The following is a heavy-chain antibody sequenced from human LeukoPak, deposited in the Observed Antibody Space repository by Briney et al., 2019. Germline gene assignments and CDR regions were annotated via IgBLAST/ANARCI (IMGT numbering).Heavy chain of an antibody. D-gene: IGHD2-15*01. CDR2: ISGGGDRT. CDR3: AKDYCSGGPCYLDH. J-gene: IGHJ4*02. CDR1: GFTFTNCA. V-gene: IGHV3-23*01. Sequence: GGSLRLSSAASGFTFTNCAMSWVRQAQGKGLEWVSTISGGGDRTYYADAVKGRFTISGDNSKNTLDLQISSLRVEDTAVYYCAKDYCSGGPCYLDHWGQGTLVTVSS.